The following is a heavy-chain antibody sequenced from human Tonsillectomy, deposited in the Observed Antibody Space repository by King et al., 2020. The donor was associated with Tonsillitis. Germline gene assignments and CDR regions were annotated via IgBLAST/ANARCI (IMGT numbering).Heavy chain of an antibody. CDR3: ARETAGYSSGWYVGGLDY. CDR2: IKQDGSEK. Sequence: VQLVESGGGLVQPGGSLRLSCAASGFTFSSYWMSWVRQAPGKGLEWVANIKQDGSEKYYVDSVKGRFTISRDNAKNSLYLQMNSLGAEDTAVYYCARETAGYSSGWYVGGLDYWGQGTLVTVSS. CDR1: GFTFSSYW. V-gene: IGHV3-7*01. D-gene: IGHD6-19*01. J-gene: IGHJ4*02.